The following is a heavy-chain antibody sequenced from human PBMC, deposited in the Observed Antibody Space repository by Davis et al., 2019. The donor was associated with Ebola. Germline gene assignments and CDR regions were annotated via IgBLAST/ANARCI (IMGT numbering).Heavy chain of an antibody. Sequence: PGGSLRPSFTVSGGSISSYYWSWIRQPPGKGLEWIGYIYYSGSTNYNPSLKSRVTISVDTSKNQFSLKLSSVTAADTAVYYCARWGSSSHVWYYGMDVWGQGTTVTVSS. CDR1: GGSISSYY. J-gene: IGHJ6*02. V-gene: IGHV4-59*01. CDR2: IYYSGST. CDR3: ARWGSSSHVWYYGMDV. D-gene: IGHD6-6*01.